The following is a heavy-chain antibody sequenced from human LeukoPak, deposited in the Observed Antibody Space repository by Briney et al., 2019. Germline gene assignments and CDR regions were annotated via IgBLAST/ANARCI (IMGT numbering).Heavy chain of an antibody. V-gene: IGHV3-23*01. CDR2: ISNSGGST. D-gene: IGHD4-17*01. J-gene: IGHJ4*02. Sequence: PGGSLRLSCAASGFTFNTYTMYWVRQAPGKGLEWVSGISNSGGSTYYADSVKGRFTISRDNSKNTLYLQMNSLRADDTAVYYCAKDSHGDFPYYFDYWDQGTLVTVSS. CDR3: AKDSHGDFPYYFDY. CDR1: GFTFNTYT.